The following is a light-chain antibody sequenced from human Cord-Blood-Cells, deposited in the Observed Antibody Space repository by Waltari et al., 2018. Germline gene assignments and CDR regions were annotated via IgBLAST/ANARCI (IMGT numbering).Light chain of an antibody. CDR2: CAS. CDR1: QSVSSN. V-gene: IGKV3-15*01. Sequence: EIVMTQSPATLSVSPGERATLSCRASQSVSSNLAWYQQKPGQAPRLLIYCASTRATGIPARFSGSWSGTEFTLTISSLQSEDFAVYYCQQYNNWPYTFGQGTKLEIK. J-gene: IGKJ2*01. CDR3: QQYNNWPYT.